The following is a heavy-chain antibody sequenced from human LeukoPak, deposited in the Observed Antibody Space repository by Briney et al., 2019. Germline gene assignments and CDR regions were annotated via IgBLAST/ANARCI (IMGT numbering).Heavy chain of an antibody. V-gene: IGHV1-24*01. J-gene: IGHJ4*02. Sequence: ASVKVSCMVSGDTLTALSMHWVRQAPGKGLEWMGGFHPEDGETIYAQKFQGRVTMTEDTSTDTAYMELSSLRSDDTAVYYCTTGKIYCSTTSCSDDYWGQGILVTVSS. CDR1: GDTLTALS. D-gene: IGHD2-2*01. CDR2: FHPEDGET. CDR3: TTGKIYCSTTSCSDDY.